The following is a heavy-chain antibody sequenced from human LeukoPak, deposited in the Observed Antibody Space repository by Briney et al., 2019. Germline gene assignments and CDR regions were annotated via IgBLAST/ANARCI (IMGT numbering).Heavy chain of an antibody. CDR2: INPNSGGT. CDR1: GYTFTGYY. Sequence: ASVKLSFTASGYTFTGYYMHWVRQPPGQGLERMGWINPNSGGTNYAQKFQGRVTMTRDTSISTAYMELSRLRFDDTAMCCCARKIYLLFSHTFYFGGQGTMVIVSS. CDR3: ARKIYLLFSHTFYF. V-gene: IGHV1-2*02. D-gene: IGHD2-15*01. J-gene: IGHJ3*01.